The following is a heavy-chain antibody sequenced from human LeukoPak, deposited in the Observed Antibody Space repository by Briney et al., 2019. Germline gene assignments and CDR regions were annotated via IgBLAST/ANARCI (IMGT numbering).Heavy chain of an antibody. D-gene: IGHD1-1*01. CDR2: IYHSGST. V-gene: IGHV4-59*01. CDR1: GGSISSYY. Sequence: SETLSLTCTVSGGSISSYYWSWIRQPPGKGLEWIGYIYHSGSTNYNPSLKSRVTISVDTSKNQFSLKLSSVTAADTAVYYCAITTGTGFDYWGQGTLVTVSS. J-gene: IGHJ4*02. CDR3: AITTGTGFDY.